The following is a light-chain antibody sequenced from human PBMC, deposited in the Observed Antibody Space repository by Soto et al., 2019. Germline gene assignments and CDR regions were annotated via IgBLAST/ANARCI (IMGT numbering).Light chain of an antibody. CDR2: SNT. V-gene: IGLV1-40*01. Sequence: QSVLTQPHSVSWAPGQTVTISFTGSSSNIGAGFDVHWYQQVPGTAPKLVIYSNTARPSGVPDRVSGSRSGSSGSLSITGLQPEDEAHYYCQSYASGVTGSVFGTGTKLTVL. CDR1: SSNIGAGFD. J-gene: IGLJ1*01. CDR3: QSYASGVTGSV.